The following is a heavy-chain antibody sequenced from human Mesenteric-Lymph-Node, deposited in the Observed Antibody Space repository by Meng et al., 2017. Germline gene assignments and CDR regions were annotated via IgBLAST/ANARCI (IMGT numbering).Heavy chain of an antibody. J-gene: IGHJ3*02. CDR1: GFTFSSYA. Sequence: GGSLRLSCAASGFTFSSYAMHWVRQAPGKGLEWVAVISYDGSNKYYADSVKGRFTISRDNAKNSLYLQMNSLRAEDTAVYYCARVGGLDAFDIWGQGTMVTVSS. CDR3: ARVGGLDAFDI. D-gene: IGHD3-3*01. CDR2: ISYDGSNK. V-gene: IGHV3-30*04.